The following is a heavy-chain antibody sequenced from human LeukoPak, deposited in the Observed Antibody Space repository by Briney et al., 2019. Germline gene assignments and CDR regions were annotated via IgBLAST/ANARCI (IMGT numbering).Heavy chain of an antibody. D-gene: IGHD3-16*02. CDR3: ARDHMITFGGVIVSPPYYFDY. J-gene: IGHJ4*02. CDR2: ISSGSSYI. V-gene: IGHV3-21*01. Sequence: GGSLRLSCAASGFTFSSYSMNWVRQAPGKGLEWVSSISSGSSYIYYADSVKGRFTISRDNAKNSLYLQMNSLRAEDTAVYYCARDHMITFGGVIVSPPYYFDYWGQGTLVTVSS. CDR1: GFTFSSYS.